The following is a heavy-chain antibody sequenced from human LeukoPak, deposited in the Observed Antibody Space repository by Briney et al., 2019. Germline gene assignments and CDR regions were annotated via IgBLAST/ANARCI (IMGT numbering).Heavy chain of an antibody. J-gene: IGHJ2*01. D-gene: IGHD2-2*03. CDR1: GYNFISYG. CDR2: ISTYDGNT. Sequence: ASVRVSCKASGYNFISYGLTWVRQAPGQGLEWMGWISTYDGNTYYSQKFQGRVTMTTDTSTSTAYMELRSLRSDDTAVYYCARDQLDWYLDLWGRGTLVTVSS. CDR3: ARDQLDWYLDL. V-gene: IGHV1-18*01.